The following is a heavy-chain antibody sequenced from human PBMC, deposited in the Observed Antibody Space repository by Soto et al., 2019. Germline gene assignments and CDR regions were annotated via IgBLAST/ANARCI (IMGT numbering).Heavy chain of an antibody. V-gene: IGHV4-59*01. J-gene: IGHJ4*02. D-gene: IGHD3-22*01. CDR3: ARGYYDSSGYYSDY. CDR1: GGSMSPYY. CDR2: MYYSGSS. Sequence: SSETLSLTCTVSGGSMSPYYWSWIRQPPGKGLEWIGYMYYSGSSNTSPSLKSRVTMSVDTSKNQFSLKLSSVSAADTAVYFCARGYYDSSGYYSDYWGQGTLVTVSS.